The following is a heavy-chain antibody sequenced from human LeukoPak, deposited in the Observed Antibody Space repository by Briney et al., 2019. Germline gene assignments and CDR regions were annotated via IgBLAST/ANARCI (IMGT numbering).Heavy chain of an antibody. CDR1: GFTFSGSA. CDR2: IRSKANSYAT. D-gene: IGHD3-22*01. V-gene: IGHV3-73*01. Sequence: GGSLKLSCAASGFTFSGSAMHWVRQASGKGLEWVGRIRSKANSYATAYAASVKGRFTISRDDSKNTAYLQMNSLKTEDTAVYYCTRRNYDSSGFSDYWGQGTLVIVSS. J-gene: IGHJ4*02. CDR3: TRRNYDSSGFSDY.